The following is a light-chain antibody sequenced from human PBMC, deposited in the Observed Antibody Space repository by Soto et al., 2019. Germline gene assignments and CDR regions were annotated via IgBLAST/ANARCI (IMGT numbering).Light chain of an antibody. CDR1: SXVVGSYNL. CDR3: CSYAGSSTYV. CDR2: EGS. J-gene: IGLJ1*01. V-gene: IGLV2-23*01. Sequence: QSALTQPASVSGSPGQSITISCTGTSXVVGSYNLVSWYQQHPGKAPKLMIYEGSKRPSGVSNRFSGSKSGNTASLTISGLQAEDEADYYCCSYAGSSTYVLGTGTKITVL.